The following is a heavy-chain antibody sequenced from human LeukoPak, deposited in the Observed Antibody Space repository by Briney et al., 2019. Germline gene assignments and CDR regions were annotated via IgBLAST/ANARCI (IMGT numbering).Heavy chain of an antibody. V-gene: IGHV4-59*08. CDR1: GGSISGDH. J-gene: IGHJ3*02. CDR3: ARRNDFGI. Sequence: SETLSLTCTVSGGSISGDHWNWIRQPPGKGLEWIGYIYYSGNTNYNPSLKSRVTISVDTSKNQFSLKLNSVTAADTAVNYCARRNDFGIWGQGTMVTVSS. CDR2: IYYSGNT.